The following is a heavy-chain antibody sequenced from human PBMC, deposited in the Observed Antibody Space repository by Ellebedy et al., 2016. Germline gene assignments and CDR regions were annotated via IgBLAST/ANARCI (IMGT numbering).Heavy chain of an antibody. CDR2: ISYSGST. Sequence: SETLSPTCTVSGGSISTRTYFWGWIRQPPGKGLEWIGSISYSGSTDHAPSLKSRVNISVDPSRNQFSLRLSSVTAADTSVYFCATKIAVADGIEHWGQGTLVTVAS. CDR3: ATKIAVADGIEH. D-gene: IGHD6-19*01. CDR1: GGSISTRTYF. J-gene: IGHJ5*02. V-gene: IGHV4-39*01.